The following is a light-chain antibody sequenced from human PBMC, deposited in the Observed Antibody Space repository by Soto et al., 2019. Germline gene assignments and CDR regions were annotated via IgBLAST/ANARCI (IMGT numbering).Light chain of an antibody. Sequence: DIQMTQSPSTLSASVGDRVTITCRASQSISTWLAWYQQKPGKAPKLLIYKASSLEGGVPSRFSGSGSGTEFYITISSLQPDDFATSYCQQYNTYPLTFGGGNTVEI. CDR1: QSISTW. CDR2: KAS. J-gene: IGKJ4*01. CDR3: QQYNTYPLT. V-gene: IGKV1-5*03.